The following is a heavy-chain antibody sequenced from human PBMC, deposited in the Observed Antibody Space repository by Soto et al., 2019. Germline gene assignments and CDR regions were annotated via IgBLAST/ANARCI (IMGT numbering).Heavy chain of an antibody. CDR1: GGSVSSGIYY. CDR2: IYYSGST. J-gene: IGHJ6*02. V-gene: IGHV4-61*01. CDR3: ARGVVTTKSYYGMDV. Sequence: SATLSLASTVSGGSVSSGIYYWIWIRQPPGKVLEWIGYIYYSGSTNYNPSLKSRVTISVDTSKNQFSLKLSSVTAADTAVYYCARGVVTTKSYYGMDVWGQATTVTVSS. D-gene: IGHD4-4*01.